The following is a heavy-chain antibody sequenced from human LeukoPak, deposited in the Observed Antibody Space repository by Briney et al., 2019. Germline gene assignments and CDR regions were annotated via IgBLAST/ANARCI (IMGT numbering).Heavy chain of an antibody. J-gene: IGHJ4*02. Sequence: GGSLRLSCAASGFTLNSYPMNWVRQAPGKGLEWVSSIASSGNDIFYADSVKGRFTLARDTATTSVHLQMNSLRDAATAVYYCVREVTARPGYYFDYWGQGTLVTVSS. CDR1: GFTLNSYP. CDR3: VREVTARPGYYFDY. CDR2: IASSGNDI. D-gene: IGHD6-6*01. V-gene: IGHV3-21*01.